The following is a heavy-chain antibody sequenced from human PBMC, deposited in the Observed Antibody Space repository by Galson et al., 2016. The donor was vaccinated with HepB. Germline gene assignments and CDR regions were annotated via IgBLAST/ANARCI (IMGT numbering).Heavy chain of an antibody. CDR3: ARKTDTAAPGDY. CDR1: GFTVGRNY. CDR2: IYSGGNT. Sequence: SLRLSCAASGFTVGRNYMSWVRQAPGKGLECVSVIYSGGNTYYAASMKGRFTISRDNSKNALYLQMNNLRAEDTAVYYCARKTDTAAPGDYWGQGTLVTVSS. D-gene: IGHD5-18*01. V-gene: IGHV3-66*01. J-gene: IGHJ4*02.